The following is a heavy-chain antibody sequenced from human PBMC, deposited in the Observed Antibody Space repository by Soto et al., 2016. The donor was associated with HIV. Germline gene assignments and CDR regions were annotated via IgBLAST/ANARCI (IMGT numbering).Heavy chain of an antibody. CDR3: ARPWKWLDQNAFDI. CDR2: ISPNSGDT. Sequence: QVQLVQSGAEVKKPGASVKVSCKASGYTFTGYYMYWVRQAPGLGLEWVGWISPNSGDTKYAQKFEGRVTMTRDTSISTGYMELSRLTSDDTAVYYCARPWKWLDQNAFDIWGQGTMVTVSS. D-gene: IGHD6-19*01. J-gene: IGHJ3*02. CDR1: GYTFTGYY. V-gene: IGHV1-2*02.